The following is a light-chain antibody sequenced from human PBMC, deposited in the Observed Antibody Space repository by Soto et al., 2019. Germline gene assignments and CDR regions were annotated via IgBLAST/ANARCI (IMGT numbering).Light chain of an antibody. J-gene: IGKJ1*01. CDR1: QSVSSN. Sequence: EIVMTQSPATLSVSPGERATLSCRASQSVSSNLAWYQQKPGQAPRLLIYGASTRATGIPARFSCSGSGTEFTLTISSLQSEDFAVYYCQQYNNRPRTFGQGTKVDIK. V-gene: IGKV3-15*01. CDR3: QQYNNRPRT. CDR2: GAS.